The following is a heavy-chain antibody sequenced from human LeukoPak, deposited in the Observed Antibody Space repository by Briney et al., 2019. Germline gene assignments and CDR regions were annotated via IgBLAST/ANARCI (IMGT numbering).Heavy chain of an antibody. CDR1: GFTFSSYT. J-gene: IGHJ4*02. V-gene: IGHV3-21*01. CDR2: ITRTSNYI. Sequence: GGSLRLSCAAAGFTFSSYTMNWVRQAPGKGLEWVSSITRTSNYIYYADSVKGRFTISRDNAKNSLYLQMNSLRAEDTAAYYCAKGYYFDILSGYSSLDSWGQGTLVTVSS. CDR3: AKGYYFDILSGYSSLDS. D-gene: IGHD3-9*01.